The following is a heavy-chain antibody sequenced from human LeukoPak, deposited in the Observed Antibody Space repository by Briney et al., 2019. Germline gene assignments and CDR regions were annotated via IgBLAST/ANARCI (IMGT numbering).Heavy chain of an antibody. J-gene: IGHJ4*02. Sequence: GESLKISCQGSGYSFTNYWIGWVRQMPGKDLEWMGILSPGDSDSRYSPSFRGQVTMSADKSISTVYLHWSSLKASDTAMYYCARHRPGYRSGYASFDYWGQGTLVTVSS. CDR2: LSPGDSDS. CDR3: ARHRPGYRSGYASFDY. CDR1: GYSFTNYW. D-gene: IGHD6-19*01. V-gene: IGHV5-51*01.